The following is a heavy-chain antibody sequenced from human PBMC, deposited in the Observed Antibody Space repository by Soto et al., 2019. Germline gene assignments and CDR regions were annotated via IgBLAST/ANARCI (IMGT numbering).Heavy chain of an antibody. V-gene: IGHV4-30-4*01. CDR1: GGSISSGDYY. J-gene: IGHJ4*02. CDR2: IYYSGST. CDR3: ASTSGWYGGYFDY. D-gene: IGHD6-13*01. Sequence: SETLSLTCTVSGGSISSGDYYWSWIRQPPGKGLEWIGYIYYSGSTYYNPSLKSRVTISVDTSKNQFSLKLSSVTAADTAVYYCASTSGWYGGYFDYWGQGNLVTVSS.